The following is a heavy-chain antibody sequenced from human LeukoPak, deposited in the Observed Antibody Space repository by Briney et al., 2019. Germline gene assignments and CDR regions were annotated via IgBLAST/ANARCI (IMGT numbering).Heavy chain of an antibody. Sequence: ASVKVSCKASGYTFTSYSISWVRQAPGQGLEWMGWISAYNGNTNYAQKLQGRVTMTTDTSTGTAYMELRSLRSDDTAVYYCARDQPDRRLGYCSSTSCSKAYWGQGTLVTVSS. J-gene: IGHJ4*02. CDR2: ISAYNGNT. V-gene: IGHV1-18*01. CDR1: GYTFTSYS. CDR3: ARDQPDRRLGYCSSTSCSKAY. D-gene: IGHD2-2*01.